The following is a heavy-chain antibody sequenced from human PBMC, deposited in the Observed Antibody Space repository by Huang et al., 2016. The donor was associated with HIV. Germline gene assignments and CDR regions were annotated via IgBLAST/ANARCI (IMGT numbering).Heavy chain of an antibody. V-gene: IGHV3-23*04. CDR1: EFTFSTFA. CDR3: AKDPYRSAWHSETSRYYYYGMDV. CDR2: ISGSGGVT. J-gene: IGHJ6*02. D-gene: IGHD6-19*01. Sequence: EVQLVESGGGLVQPGKSLRLSCAASEFTFSTFAMSWVRQAPGKGLEWVSGISGSGGVTQYADSVRCRFTISRDNSLKTLYLQMNSLTAEDTAVYYCAKDPYRSAWHSETSRYYYYGMDVWGQGTTVTVSS.